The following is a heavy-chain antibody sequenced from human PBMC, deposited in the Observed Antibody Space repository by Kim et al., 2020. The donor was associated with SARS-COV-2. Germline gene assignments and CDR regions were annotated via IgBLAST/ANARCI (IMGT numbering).Heavy chain of an antibody. CDR3: ARLTEEGQSQDDY. J-gene: IGHJ4*02. Sequence: PSFQGHVTISADKSISTAYLQWSSLKASDTAMYYCARLTEEGQSQDDYWGQGTLVTVSS. V-gene: IGHV5-10-1*01. D-gene: IGHD4-4*01.